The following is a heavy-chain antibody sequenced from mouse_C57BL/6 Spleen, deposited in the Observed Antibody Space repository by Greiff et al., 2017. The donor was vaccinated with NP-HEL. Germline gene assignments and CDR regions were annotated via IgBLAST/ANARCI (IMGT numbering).Heavy chain of an antibody. CDR1: GYAFSSSW. J-gene: IGHJ2*01. V-gene: IGHV1-82*01. D-gene: IGHD2-1*01. CDR2: IYPGDGDT. Sequence: QVQLQQSGPELVKPGASVKISCKASGYAFSSSWMNWVKQRPGKGLEWIGRIYPGDGDTNYNGKFKGKATLTADKSSSTAYMQLSSLTSEDSAVYFCANLLYFDYWGQGTTLTVSS. CDR3: ANLLYFDY.